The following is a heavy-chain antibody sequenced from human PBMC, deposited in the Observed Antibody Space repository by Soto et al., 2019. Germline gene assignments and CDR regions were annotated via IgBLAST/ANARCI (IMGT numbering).Heavy chain of an antibody. J-gene: IGHJ4*02. V-gene: IGHV4-39*01. Sequence: SETLSLTCTVSGGSISSSSYYWGWIRQPPGKGLEWIGSIYYSGSTYYNPSLKSRVTISVDTSKNQFSLKLSSVTAADTAVYYCAGGNYDSSGFYFDYWGQGTQVTVSS. CDR1: GGSISSSSYY. CDR3: AGGNYDSSGFYFDY. D-gene: IGHD3-22*01. CDR2: IYYSGST.